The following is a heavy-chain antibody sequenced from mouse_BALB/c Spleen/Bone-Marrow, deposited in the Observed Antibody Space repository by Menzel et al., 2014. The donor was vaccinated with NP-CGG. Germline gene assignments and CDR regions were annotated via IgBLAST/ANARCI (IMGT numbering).Heavy chain of an antibody. J-gene: IGHJ2*01. CDR2: IYPSDNYT. Sequence: VQLQQSGAELVRPGASVKLSCKTSGYTFTSYWINWVKQRPGQGLEWIGNIYPSDNYTNYNQKFKDKATLTVDISSTTASMHLSSPTSEDSAVYYCTRTYEYFDYWGQGTTLTVSS. CDR1: GYTFTSYW. V-gene: IGHV1-69*02. CDR3: TRTYEYFDY. D-gene: IGHD2-3*01.